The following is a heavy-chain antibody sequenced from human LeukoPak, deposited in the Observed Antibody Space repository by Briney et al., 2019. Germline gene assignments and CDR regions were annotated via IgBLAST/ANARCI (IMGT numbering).Heavy chain of an antibody. CDR2: ISAYNGNT. Sequence: GASVKFSCKASGYTFTSYGISWVRQAPGQGLEWMGWISAYNGNTNYAQKLQGRVTMTTDTSTSTAYMELRSLRSDDTAVYYCARDKAYGSGSYYSEDFDYWGQGTLVTVSS. D-gene: IGHD3-10*01. V-gene: IGHV1-18*01. CDR1: GYTFTSYG. J-gene: IGHJ4*02. CDR3: ARDKAYGSGSYYSEDFDY.